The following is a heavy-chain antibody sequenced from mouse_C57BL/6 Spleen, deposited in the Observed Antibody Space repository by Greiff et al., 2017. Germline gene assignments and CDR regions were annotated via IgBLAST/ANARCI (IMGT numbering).Heavy chain of an antibody. D-gene: IGHD1-1*01. CDR1: GYAFSSSW. V-gene: IGHV1-82*01. CDR3: ARDYGSFYYAMDD. Sequence: QVQLQQSGPELVTPGASVKISCKASGYAFSSSWMTWVKQRPGKGLEWIGRIYPGDGDTNYNGKFKGKATLTADKSSSTAYMQRSSLTSEDSAVXFCARDYGSFYYAMDDWGQGTSVTVSS. CDR2: IYPGDGDT. J-gene: IGHJ4*01.